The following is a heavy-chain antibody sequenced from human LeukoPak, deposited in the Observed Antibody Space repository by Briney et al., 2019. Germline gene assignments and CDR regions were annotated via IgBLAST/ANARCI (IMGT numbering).Heavy chain of an antibody. V-gene: IGHV3-30*04. D-gene: IGHD3-10*01. J-gene: IGHJ3*02. CDR3: ARGTTWYYYGSGSYYHDAFDI. Sequence: GGSLRLSFAASGFTFSSYAMHWVRQAPGKGLEWVAVISYDGSNKYYADSVKGRFTISRDNSKNTLYLQMNSLRAEDTAVYYCARGTTWYYYGSGSYYHDAFDIWGQGTMVTVSS. CDR1: GFTFSSYA. CDR2: ISYDGSNK.